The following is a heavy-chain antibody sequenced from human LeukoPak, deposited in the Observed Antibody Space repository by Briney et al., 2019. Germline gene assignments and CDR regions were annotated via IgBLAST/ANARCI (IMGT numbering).Heavy chain of an antibody. CDR3: ARHSGSGSYYTYNFHY. CDR2: INWHGDST. V-gene: IGHV3-20*04. J-gene: IGHJ4*02. Sequence: PGGSLRLSCAASGFTFDDYGMNWVRQPPGKGLEWVSGINWHGDSTGYADSVKGRFTISRDNAKNSLYLQMNSLRAEDTAVYYCARHSGSGSYYTYNFHYWGQGTLVIVSS. CDR1: GFTFDDYG. D-gene: IGHD3-10*01.